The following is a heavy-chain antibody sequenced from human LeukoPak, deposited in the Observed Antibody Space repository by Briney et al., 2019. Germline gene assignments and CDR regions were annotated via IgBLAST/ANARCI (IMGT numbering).Heavy chain of an antibody. CDR1: VGSITIGGYY. CDR3: ARERGRLIDD. Sequence: PSQTLSLPCTVSVGSITIGGYYWSWSRQHPGKGLEWIGYFYYNRNTYYNPSLKSRLTISGDTSENQFSLKVNSVTAADTAVYYCARERGRLIDDWGQGTLATVSS. V-gene: IGHV4-31*03. D-gene: IGHD6-25*01. J-gene: IGHJ4*02. CDR2: FYYNRNT.